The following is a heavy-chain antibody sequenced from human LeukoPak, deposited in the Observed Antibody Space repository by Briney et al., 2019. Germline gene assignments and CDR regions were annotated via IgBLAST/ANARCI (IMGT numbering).Heavy chain of an antibody. Sequence: SVKVSCKASGGTFSSYAISWVRQAPGRGLEWMGGIIPIFGTANYAQKFQGRVTITADKSTSTAYMELSSLRSEDTAVYYCAVGKDIVVVPAAIYSSGWSYDYWGQGTLVTVSS. V-gene: IGHV1-69*06. CDR3: AVGKDIVVVPAAIYSSGWSYDY. J-gene: IGHJ4*02. D-gene: IGHD2-2*01. CDR1: GGTFSSYA. CDR2: IIPIFGTA.